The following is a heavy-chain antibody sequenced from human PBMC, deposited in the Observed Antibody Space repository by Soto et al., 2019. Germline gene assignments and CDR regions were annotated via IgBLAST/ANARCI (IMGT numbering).Heavy chain of an antibody. CDR1: GFNGSDHY. V-gene: IGHV3-11*06. CDR3: ARHTSGWHYYDY. J-gene: IGHJ4*02. CDR2: ISGSSRYT. Sequence: PGGALRRSCEDSGFNGSDHYMKWIRQAPGKGLEWVSYISGSSRYTNFADTVKGRFTISRDNAKNSLYLQMNSLRAEDTAVYYCARHTSGWHYYDYWGQGTPVPVSS. D-gene: IGHD6-19*01.